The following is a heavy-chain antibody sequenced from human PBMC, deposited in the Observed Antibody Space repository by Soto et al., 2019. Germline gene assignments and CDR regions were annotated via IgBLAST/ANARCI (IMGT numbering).Heavy chain of an antibody. D-gene: IGHD2-2*01. CDR2: INSDGSDT. CDR1: GFTFTSYW. CDR3: ARRAAHSCDY. J-gene: IGHJ4*02. V-gene: IGHV3-74*01. Sequence: EVQLVESGGGLIQPGGSLRLSCAASGFTFTSYWMNWVRQAPGKGLVWVSRINSDGSDTTYADSVKGRFIVSRDNTKNTVYLEMNILRAEDTAVYYCARRAAHSCDYWGQGTLVTVSS.